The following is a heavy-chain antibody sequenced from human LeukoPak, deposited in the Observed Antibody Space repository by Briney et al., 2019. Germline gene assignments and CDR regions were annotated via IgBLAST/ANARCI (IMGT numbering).Heavy chain of an antibody. Sequence: PGGPLRLSCAASGFTFSSYSMNWVRQAPGKGLEWVSSISPSSNYIYYADSVKGRFTISRDNAKTSLYLQMNSLRAEDTAVYYCARDLRHPVGGTSYWGQGTLVTVSS. V-gene: IGHV3-21*01. D-gene: IGHD4-23*01. J-gene: IGHJ4*02. CDR1: GFTFSSYS. CDR3: ARDLRHPVGGTSY. CDR2: ISPSSNYI.